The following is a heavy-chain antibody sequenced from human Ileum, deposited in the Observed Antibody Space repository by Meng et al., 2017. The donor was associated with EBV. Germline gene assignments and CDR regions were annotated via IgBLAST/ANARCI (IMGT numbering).Heavy chain of an antibody. Sequence: VQLKQWGAGLLKPQDPLSITCAYYGGSCRGNYWSWIRQSTGKRLEWIGEINESGSTNYNPSLKSRVTILMDTSKNQFSLKLTSVTAADAAVYYCRNAFCSAAAGCSDYWGQGTLVTVSS. V-gene: IGHV4-34*01. CDR2: INESGST. J-gene: IGHJ4*02. CDR1: GGSCRGNY. D-gene: IGHD3-3*01. CDR3: RNAFCSAAAGCSDY.